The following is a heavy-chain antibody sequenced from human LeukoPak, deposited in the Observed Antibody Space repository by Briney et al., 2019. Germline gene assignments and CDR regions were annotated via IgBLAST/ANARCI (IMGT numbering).Heavy chain of an antibody. J-gene: IGHJ4*02. V-gene: IGHV4-61*02. CDR2: IYTSGST. CDR3: ARDYNYVDY. Sequence: PSQTLSLTCTVSGGSISSGSYYWSWIRQPAGKGLEWIGRIYTSGSTNYNPSLKSRVTISVGTSKNQFSLRLSSVTAADTAVYYCARDYNYVDYWGQGTLVTVSS. CDR1: GGSISSGSYY.